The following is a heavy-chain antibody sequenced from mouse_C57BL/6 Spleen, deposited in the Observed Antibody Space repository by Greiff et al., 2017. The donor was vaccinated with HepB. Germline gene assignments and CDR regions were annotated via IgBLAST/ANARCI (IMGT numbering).Heavy chain of an antibody. CDR1: GFTFSSYA. D-gene: IGHD1-1*01. CDR3: TRGITTVPRYWYFDV. CDR2: ISSGGDYI. V-gene: IGHV5-9-1*02. Sequence: EVQRVESGEGLVKPGGSLKLSCAASGFTFSSYAMSWVRQTPEKRLEWVAYISSGGDYIYYADTVKGRFTISRDNARNTLYLQMSSLKSEDTAMYYCTRGITTVPRYWYFDVWGTGTTVTVSS. J-gene: IGHJ1*03.